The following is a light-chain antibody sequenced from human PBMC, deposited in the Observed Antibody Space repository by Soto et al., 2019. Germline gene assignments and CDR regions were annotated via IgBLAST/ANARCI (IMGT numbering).Light chain of an antibody. CDR3: QNSRT. V-gene: IGKV3-15*01. CDR1: QSVGSN. Sequence: EIVMTQSPATLSVSPGERATLSCRASQSVGSNLAWYQLKPGQAPRLLIYGATTRATGIPARFGGSGSGTVFTLTTRGVQSEYFEVYYYQNSRTFGQGTKVEIK. CDR2: GAT. J-gene: IGKJ1*01.